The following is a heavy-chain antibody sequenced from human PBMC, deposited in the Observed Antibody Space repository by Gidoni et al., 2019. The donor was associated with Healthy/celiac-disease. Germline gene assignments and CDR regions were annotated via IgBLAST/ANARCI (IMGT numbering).Heavy chain of an antibody. CDR2: ISGSGGST. D-gene: IGHD6-13*01. Sequence: EVQLLESGGGLVQPGGSLRLSCAAAGVTLSSYAMSWVRQAPGKGLEWVSAISGSGGSTYYADSVQGRFTISRDNSKNTLYLQMNSLRAEDTAVYYCAKDRASIAAAGTGYYFDYWGQGTLVTVSS. J-gene: IGHJ4*02. CDR3: AKDRASIAAAGTGYYFDY. CDR1: GVTLSSYA. V-gene: IGHV3-23*01.